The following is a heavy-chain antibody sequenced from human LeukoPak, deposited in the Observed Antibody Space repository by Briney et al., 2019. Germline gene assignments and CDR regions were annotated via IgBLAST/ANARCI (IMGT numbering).Heavy chain of an antibody. CDR3: ARGGWGFGELRGYYFDY. J-gene: IGHJ4*02. Sequence: ASVKVSCKASGYTFTGYYMHWVRQAPGQGLEWMGRINPNSGGTNYAQKFQGRVTMTRDTSISTAYMELSRLRSDDTAVYYCARGGWGFGELRGYYFDYWGQGTLVTVSS. V-gene: IGHV1-2*06. CDR2: INPNSGGT. D-gene: IGHD3-10*01. CDR1: GYTFTGYY.